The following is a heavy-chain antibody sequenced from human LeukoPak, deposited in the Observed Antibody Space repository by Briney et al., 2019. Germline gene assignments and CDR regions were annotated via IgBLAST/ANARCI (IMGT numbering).Heavy chain of an antibody. Sequence: PGGSLRLSCAASGFAFNNYAMSWVRQAPGKGLEWVSIISGRSTGIFYADSVKGRFTISRDNSKNTLYLQMNTLRTEDTAVYYCAKDPGGAFAEYFQYWGQGTLVSVSS. J-gene: IGHJ1*01. CDR3: AKDPGGAFAEYFQY. CDR2: ISGRSTGI. D-gene: IGHD4-17*01. CDR1: GFAFNNYA. V-gene: IGHV3-23*01.